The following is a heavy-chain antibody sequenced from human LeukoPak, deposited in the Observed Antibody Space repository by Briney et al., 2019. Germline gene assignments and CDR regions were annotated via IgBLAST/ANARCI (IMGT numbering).Heavy chain of an antibody. Sequence: GGSLRLSCAASGFSFSTSWMTWVRQTPGKGLELVANISIDGSQRYHADSVEGRFTISRDNVKNTLYLQMNSLRVEDTAVYYCARDPGWGALDYWGQGALVIVSS. CDR3: ARDPGWGALDY. CDR2: ISIDGSQR. V-gene: IGHV3-7*03. CDR1: GFSFSTSW. D-gene: IGHD3-16*01. J-gene: IGHJ4*02.